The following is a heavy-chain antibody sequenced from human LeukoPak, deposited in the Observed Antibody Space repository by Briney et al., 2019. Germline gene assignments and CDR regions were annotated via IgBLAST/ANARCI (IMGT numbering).Heavy chain of an antibody. CDR2: IGGRGGST. Sequence: GGSLRLSCVGSGFTFSSYTMTWVRQAPGKGLEWVSAIGGRGGSTYYADSVKGRFTITRDNSKDTLYMQMDSLRAEDTAVYYCAKEGGAWGQGTLVTVSS. V-gene: IGHV3-23*01. J-gene: IGHJ5*02. CDR1: GFTFSSYT. CDR3: AKEGGA. D-gene: IGHD3-16*01.